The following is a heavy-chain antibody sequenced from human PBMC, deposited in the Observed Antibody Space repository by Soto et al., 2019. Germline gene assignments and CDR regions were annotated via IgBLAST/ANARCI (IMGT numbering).Heavy chain of an antibody. D-gene: IGHD2-21*01. CDR3: AKDGVARGVNS. V-gene: IGHV3-23*01. CDR2: ITDSGSST. J-gene: IGHJ4*02. Sequence: GGSMELSSAASGFTFRNYAITWSRKAPGQGLEYVSSITDSGSSTYYADPVKGRFTIPRDTSKNPLYLQMNSLRAEDTAVYYCAKDGVARGVNSWGQGTLVTGSS. CDR1: GFTFRNYA.